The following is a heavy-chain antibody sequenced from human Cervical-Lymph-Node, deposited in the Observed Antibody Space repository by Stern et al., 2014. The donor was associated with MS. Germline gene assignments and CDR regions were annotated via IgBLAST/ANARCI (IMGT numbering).Heavy chain of an antibody. CDR1: GFTFSSYS. J-gene: IGHJ6*02. D-gene: IGHD2-15*01. CDR2: ISSSSDSI. V-gene: IGHV3-21*06. Sequence: EDQLVESGGGLVTLGGSLRLSCAASGFTFSSYSMNWVRQAPGMGLEWVSFISSSSDSINHGGSLKDRFTVARDNAKNSLFLNMHSLRAEDTAVYYCARSRGSVAAAALGYLYHTMDVWGQGTTVTVS. CDR3: ARSRGSVAAAALGYLYHTMDV.